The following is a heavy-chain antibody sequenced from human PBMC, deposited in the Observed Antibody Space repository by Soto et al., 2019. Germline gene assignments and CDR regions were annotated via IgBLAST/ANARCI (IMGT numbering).Heavy chain of an antibody. CDR3: ARSAGWYAVHS. CDR1: GDSVSSPYY. Sequence: QVQLQESGPGLVKPSGTLSLTCAVSGDSVSSPYYWCWVRQPPGKGQEWIGEVFHTGTTSYNPSLRSRVTISMDKSNNQFSLDLRSVTAADTAVYYCARSAGWYAVHSWGPGTLVIVSS. CDR2: VFHTGTT. J-gene: IGHJ4*02. D-gene: IGHD6-19*01. V-gene: IGHV4-4*02.